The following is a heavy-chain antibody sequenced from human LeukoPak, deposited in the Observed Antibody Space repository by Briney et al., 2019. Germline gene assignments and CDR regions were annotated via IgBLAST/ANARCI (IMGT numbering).Heavy chain of an antibody. D-gene: IGHD3-22*01. CDR1: GGSISSYY. V-gene: IGHV4-4*09. CDR2: IYTSGST. J-gene: IGHJ4*02. CDR3: ARDQGRWSPYDSSGYFWIGPLTTVDY. Sequence: SETLSLTCTVSGGSISSYYWSWIRQPPGKGLEWIGYIYTSGSTNYNPSLKSRVTISVDTSKNQFSLKLSSVTAADTAVYYCARDQGRWSPYDSSGYFWIGPLTTVDYWGQGTLVTVSS.